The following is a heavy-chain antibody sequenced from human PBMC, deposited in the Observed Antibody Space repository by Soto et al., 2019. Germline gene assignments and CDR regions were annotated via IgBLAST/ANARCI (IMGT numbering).Heavy chain of an antibody. J-gene: IGHJ6*02. CDR3: TTGTGNGYYYYGMDV. V-gene: IGHV3-15*07. D-gene: IGHD1-1*01. Sequence: GSLRMCCAACNFTFHNAWLTLVRQKTGKGLEWVGRIKSKTDGGKTDYAAPGKGRFTISRDDSNDTLYLQMNSLKTEDTAVYYCTTGTGNGYYYYGMDVWGQGTTVTVSS. CDR2: IKSKTDGGKT. CDR1: NFTFHNAW.